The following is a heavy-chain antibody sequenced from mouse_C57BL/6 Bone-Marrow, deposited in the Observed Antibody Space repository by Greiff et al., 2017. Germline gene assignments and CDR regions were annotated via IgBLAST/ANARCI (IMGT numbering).Heavy chain of an antibody. CDR2: IYPGSGST. D-gene: IGHD2-1*01. V-gene: IGHV1-55*01. CDR1: GYTFTSYW. Sequence: VKLQQPGAELVKPGASVKMSCKASGYTFTSYWITWVKQRPGQGLEWIGDIYPGSGSTNYNEKFKSKATLTVDTSSSTAYMQLSSLTSEDSAFYYCARGHYGKGYWGQGTTLTVSS. CDR3: ARGHYGKGY. J-gene: IGHJ2*01.